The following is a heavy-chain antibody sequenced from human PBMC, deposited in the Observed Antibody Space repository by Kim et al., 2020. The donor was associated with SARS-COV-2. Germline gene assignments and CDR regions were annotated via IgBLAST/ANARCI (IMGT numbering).Heavy chain of an antibody. CDR3: ARLARFGELVNWFDP. J-gene: IGHJ5*02. V-gene: IGHV4-39*01. Sequence: PSLKSRVTISVDTSKNQFTLKLGSVTAADTAVYYCARLARFGELVNWFDPWGQGTLVTVSS. D-gene: IGHD3-10*01.